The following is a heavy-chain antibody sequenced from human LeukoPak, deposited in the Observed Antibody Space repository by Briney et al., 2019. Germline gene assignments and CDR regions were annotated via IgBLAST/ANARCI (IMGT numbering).Heavy chain of an antibody. CDR1: GFTANNNY. D-gene: IGHD2-15*01. Sequence: GSLRLSCAASGFTANNNYMSWVRQAPGKGLECVSVIYSGGSTKYADSVKGRFIVSRHNSENTLYLQLSSLRPEDTAVYYCTKVVSGGGNFVMDVWGQGTTVTVSS. J-gene: IGHJ6*02. V-gene: IGHV3-53*04. CDR3: TKVVSGGGNFVMDV. CDR2: IYSGGST.